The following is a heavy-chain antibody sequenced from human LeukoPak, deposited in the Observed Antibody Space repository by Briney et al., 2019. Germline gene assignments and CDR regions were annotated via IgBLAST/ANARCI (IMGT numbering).Heavy chain of an antibody. CDR1: GGSINSSSYY. J-gene: IGHJ4*02. D-gene: IGHD6-13*01. V-gene: IGHV4-39*07. CDR3: ARGLAVAGTFDY. Sequence: SETLSLTCIVSGGSINSSSYYWGWIRQPPGKGLEWIGSIYYSGRTYYNPSLKSRVTISVDTPRNQFSLKLSSVTAADTAVYYCARGLAVAGTFDYWGQGTLVTVSS. CDR2: IYYSGRT.